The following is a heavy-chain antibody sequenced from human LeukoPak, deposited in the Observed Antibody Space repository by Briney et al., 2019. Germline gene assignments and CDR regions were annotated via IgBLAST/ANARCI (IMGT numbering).Heavy chain of an antibody. CDR1: GFTFSSYA. Sequence: GGSLRLSCAASGFTFSSYAMSWVRQAPGKGLEWVSAISGSGGSTYYADSVKGRFTISRDNSKNTLCPQMNSLRAEDTAVYYCAKDNYYYDTFDIWGQGTMVTVSS. CDR3: AKDNYYYDTFDI. J-gene: IGHJ3*02. CDR2: ISGSGGST. V-gene: IGHV3-23*01. D-gene: IGHD3-10*01.